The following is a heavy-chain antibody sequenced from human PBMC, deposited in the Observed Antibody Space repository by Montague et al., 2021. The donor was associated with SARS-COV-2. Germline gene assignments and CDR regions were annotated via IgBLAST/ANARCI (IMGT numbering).Heavy chain of an antibody. CDR3: ARIPVGSKYYFDF. J-gene: IGHJ4*02. CDR1: GDSVSSNIAT. D-gene: IGHD2-2*01. CDR2: TYYRSKWYN. V-gene: IGHV6-1*01. Sequence: CAISGDSVSSNIATWNCIRQSPSRCLEWLGRTYYRSKWYNDYAGSVKSRITIDPDTSKHQFSLHLNSVTPEDTAVYYCARIPVGSKYYFDFWGQGTLVTVSS.